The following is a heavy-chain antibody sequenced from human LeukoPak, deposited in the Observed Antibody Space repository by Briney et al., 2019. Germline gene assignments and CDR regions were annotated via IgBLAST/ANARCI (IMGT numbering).Heavy chain of an antibody. Sequence: GESLKISCKGSGYSFPNYWIGWVRQIPGKGLEGLGFIYPGDSDTRYSPSFQGQVTIPADKSISTAYLQWSSLKASDTAMYYCARQRWTATAPFDYWGQGTLVTVSS. CDR3: ARQRWTATAPFDY. CDR1: GYSFPNYW. CDR2: IYPGDSDT. D-gene: IGHD5-18*01. V-gene: IGHV5-51*01. J-gene: IGHJ4*02.